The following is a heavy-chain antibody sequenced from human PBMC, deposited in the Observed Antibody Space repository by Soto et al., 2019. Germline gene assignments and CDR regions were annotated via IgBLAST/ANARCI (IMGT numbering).Heavy chain of an antibody. J-gene: IGHJ6*02. CDR1: GGTFSSYA. CDR3: ARVSSDSKPSDYYYGMDV. CDR2: IIPIFGTA. Sequence: SVKVSCKPSGGTFSSYAISWVRQAPGQALEWMGGIIPIFGTANYAQKFQGRVTITADESTSTAYMELSSLRSEDTAVYYCARVSSDSKPSDYYYGMDVWGQGTTVTVSS. V-gene: IGHV1-69*13.